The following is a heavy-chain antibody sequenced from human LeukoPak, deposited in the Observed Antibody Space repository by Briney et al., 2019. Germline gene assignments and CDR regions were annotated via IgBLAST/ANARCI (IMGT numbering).Heavy chain of an antibody. J-gene: IGHJ4*02. CDR1: GGSISSSSYH. D-gene: IGHD1-26*01. CDR3: ARTHSGTYYGFDY. CDR2: IYYSGST. V-gene: IGHV4-39*01. Sequence: SETLSLTCTVSGGSISSSSYHWGWIRQPPGKGLEWIGSIYYSGSTYYNPSLESRVTISVDTSKNQLSLKLRSVTAADTAVYYCARTHSGTYYGFDYWGQGTLVTVSS.